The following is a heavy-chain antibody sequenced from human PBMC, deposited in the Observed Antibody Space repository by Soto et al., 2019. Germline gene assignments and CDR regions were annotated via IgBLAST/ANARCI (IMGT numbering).Heavy chain of an antibody. CDR3: ARLPGYSSSWYEFWFDP. V-gene: IGHV1-18*04. CDR1: GYTFTSYG. Sequence: ASVKVSCKASGYTFTSYGISWVRQAPGQGLEWMGWISAYNGNTNYAQKLQGRVTMTTDTSTSTAYMELRSLRSDDAAVYYCARLPGYSSSWYEFWFDPWGQGTLVTV. J-gene: IGHJ5*02. CDR2: ISAYNGNT. D-gene: IGHD6-13*01.